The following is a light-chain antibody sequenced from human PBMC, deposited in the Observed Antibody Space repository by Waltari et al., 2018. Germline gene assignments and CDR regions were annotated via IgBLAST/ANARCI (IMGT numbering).Light chain of an antibody. J-gene: IGLJ3*02. CDR1: SSDVGGYNY. V-gene: IGLV2-14*01. Sequence: QSALTQPASVSGSPGQSITISCTGTSSDVGGYNYVPWYQQHPGKVPKLMIYEVSNRPSGVSNRFSGSKSGNTASLTISGLQAEAAADYYCSSYTSSSTRVFGGGTKLTVL. CDR2: EVS. CDR3: SSYTSSSTRV.